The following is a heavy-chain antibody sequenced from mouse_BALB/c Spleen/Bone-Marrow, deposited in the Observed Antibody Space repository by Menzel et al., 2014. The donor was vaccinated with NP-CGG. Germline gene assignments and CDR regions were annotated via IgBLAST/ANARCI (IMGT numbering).Heavy chain of an antibody. V-gene: IGHV1-80*01. Sequence: QVQLQQSGAELVRPGSSVKISCKAPGYAFXSYWMNWVKQRPGQGLEWIRQIYPGDGDTNYSGKFKGKATLTADESSSTAYMQLSSLTSEDSAVYFCAFGNYDFDYWGQGTTLTVSS. CDR2: IYPGDGDT. D-gene: IGHD2-1*01. J-gene: IGHJ2*01. CDR1: GYAFXSYW. CDR3: AFGNYDFDY.